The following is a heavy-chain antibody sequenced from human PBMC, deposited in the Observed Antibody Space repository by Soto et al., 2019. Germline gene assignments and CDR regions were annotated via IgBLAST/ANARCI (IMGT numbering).Heavy chain of an antibody. Sequence: GGSLRLSCAASGFTFSSYAMSWVRQAPGKGLEWVSAISGSGGSTYYADSVKGRFTISRDNSKNTLYLQMNSLRAEDTAVYYCAKAPEASSGWYRNWFDPWGQGTLVTVSS. CDR3: AKAPEASSGWYRNWFDP. D-gene: IGHD6-19*01. V-gene: IGHV3-23*01. CDR2: ISGSGGST. CDR1: GFTFSSYA. J-gene: IGHJ5*02.